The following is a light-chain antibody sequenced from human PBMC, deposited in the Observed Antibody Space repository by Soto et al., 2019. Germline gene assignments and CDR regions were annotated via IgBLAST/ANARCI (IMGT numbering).Light chain of an antibody. Sequence: EIVITQSPATLSVDPLEIASLSCRAIQSVSSSYLAWYQQKPGQAPRLLIYGASSRATGIPDRFSGSGSGTDFTLTISRLEPEDFAVYYCQQYGSSPPITFGQGTRLEIK. CDR3: QQYGSSPPIT. V-gene: IGKV3-20*01. CDR1: QSVSSSY. CDR2: GAS. J-gene: IGKJ5*01.